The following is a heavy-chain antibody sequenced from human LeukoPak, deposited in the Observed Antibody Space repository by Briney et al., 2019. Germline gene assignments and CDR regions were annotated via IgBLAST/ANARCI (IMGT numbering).Heavy chain of an antibody. J-gene: IGHJ4*02. V-gene: IGHV1-46*01. Sequence: ASVKVSCKAFGFTFTTYYMHWVRQAPGQGLEWVGIINPTGDTTNYAQKFQGRVTVTRDMSTNTLYMELNSLRSEDTAVYYCARAGGGYDYWGQGTLVTVSS. CDR3: ARAGGGYDY. D-gene: IGHD2-15*01. CDR1: GFTFTTYY. CDR2: INPTGDTT.